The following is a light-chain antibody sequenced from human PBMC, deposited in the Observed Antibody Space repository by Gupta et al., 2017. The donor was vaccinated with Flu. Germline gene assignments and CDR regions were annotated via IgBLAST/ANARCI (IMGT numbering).Light chain of an antibody. CDR2: AAS. CDR3: QQGHSFPFT. CDR1: QDIGSW. J-gene: IGKJ3*01. Sequence: DLQMTQSPSSVSASLGDRVTLTRRASQDIGSWLAWYQQKPVAAPKLLIAAASSLQSGVPSRFSGSRSGTDFILTVSSLQPEDFATYYCQQGHSFPFTFGPGTKV. V-gene: IGKV1-12*01.